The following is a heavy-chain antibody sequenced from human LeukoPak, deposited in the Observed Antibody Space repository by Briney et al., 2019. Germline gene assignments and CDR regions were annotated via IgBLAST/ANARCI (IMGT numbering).Heavy chain of an antibody. CDR1: GYTFTSYG. J-gene: IGHJ6*03. V-gene: IGHV1-18*01. CDR3: ARAATITLGYYYMDV. CDR2: ISAYNGNT. D-gene: IGHD5-24*01. Sequence: ASVKVSCKASGYTFTSYGISWVRQAPGQGLEWMGWISAYNGNTNYAQKLQGRVTMTTDTSTSTAYMELRSLRSDDTAVYYCARAATITLGYYYMDVWGKGTTVTVSS.